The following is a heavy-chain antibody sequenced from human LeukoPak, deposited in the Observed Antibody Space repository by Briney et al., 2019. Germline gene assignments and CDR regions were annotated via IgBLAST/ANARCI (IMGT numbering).Heavy chain of an antibody. CDR2: INPNSGGT. J-gene: IGHJ6*02. D-gene: IGHD3-10*01. CDR1: GYTFTVYY. V-gene: IGHV1-2*02. Sequence: ASVKVSCTASGYTFTVYYIHWVRQAPGQGLEWMGWINPNSGGTNYAQKFQGRVTMTRDTSISTAYMELTRLRSDDTAVYYCARDRRGSGSYYNANGMDVWGQGTTVTVSS. CDR3: ARDRRGSGSYYNANGMDV.